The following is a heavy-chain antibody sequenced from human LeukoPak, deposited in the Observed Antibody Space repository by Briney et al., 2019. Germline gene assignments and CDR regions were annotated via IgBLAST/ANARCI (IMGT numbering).Heavy chain of an antibody. CDR2: IYYSGST. CDR3: ARVTYSGGWRFDY. J-gene: IGHJ4*02. V-gene: IGHV4-59*01. Sequence: SETLSLTCTVSGGSISSYYWSWIRQPPGKGLEWIGYIYYSGSTNYNPSLKSRVTISVDTSKNQFSLKLSSVTAADTAVYYCARVTYSGGWRFDYWGQGTLVTVSS. D-gene: IGHD6-19*01. CDR1: GGSISSYY.